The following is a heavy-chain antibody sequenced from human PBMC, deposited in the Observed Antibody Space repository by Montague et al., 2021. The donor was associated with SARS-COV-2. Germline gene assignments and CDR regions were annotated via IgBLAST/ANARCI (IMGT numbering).Heavy chain of an antibody. Sequence: SLRLSCAASGFTLSTYCMYWVRQAPGKGLEWFALISSDGRSENYGDSVKGRFTISRDNSKNTVYLQMNNLRGEDTAVYYCTRDEGYWGQGTLVTVSS. J-gene: IGHJ4*02. CDR1: GFTLSTYC. CDR2: ISSDGRSE. CDR3: TRDEGY. V-gene: IGHV3-30-3*01.